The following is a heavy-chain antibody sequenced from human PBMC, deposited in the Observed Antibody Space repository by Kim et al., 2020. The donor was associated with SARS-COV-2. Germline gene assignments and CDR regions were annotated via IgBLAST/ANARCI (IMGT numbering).Heavy chain of an antibody. V-gene: IGHV1-18*01. CDR3: ARDSSILWFGVTDAFDI. CDR1: GYTFTSYG. D-gene: IGHD3-10*01. J-gene: IGHJ3*02. CDR2: ISAYNGNT. Sequence: ASVKVSCKASGYTFTSYGISWVRQAPGQGLEWMGWISAYNGNTNYAQKLQGRVTMTTDTSTSTAYMELRSLRSDDTAVYYCARDSSILWFGVTDAFDIWGQGTMVTVSS.